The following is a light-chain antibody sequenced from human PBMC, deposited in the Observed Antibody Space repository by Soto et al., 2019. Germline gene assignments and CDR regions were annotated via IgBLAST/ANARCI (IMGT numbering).Light chain of an antibody. CDR3: QHRMNWPLT. Sequence: DIQMTQSPSSLSASVGGRVTITCRASQSIGSYLNWYHQKAGRAPKLLISAASNLQAGVPSRFSGSGSGTEFTLTISSLEPEDFAVYYCQHRMNWPLTFGQGTRLEIK. J-gene: IGKJ5*01. V-gene: IGKV1-39*01. CDR1: QSIGSY. CDR2: AAS.